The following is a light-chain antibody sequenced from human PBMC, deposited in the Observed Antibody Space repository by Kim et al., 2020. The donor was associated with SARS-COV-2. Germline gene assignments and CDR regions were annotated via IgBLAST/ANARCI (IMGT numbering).Light chain of an antibody. CDR1: KLGDKY. Sequence: VSPGQTVSITCSGDKLGDKYACWYQQKPGQSPVLVIYQDSKRPSGIPERFSGSNSGNTATLTISGTQAMDEADYYCQAWDSSTYVFGTGTKVTVL. CDR3: QAWDSSTYV. V-gene: IGLV3-1*01. J-gene: IGLJ1*01. CDR2: QDS.